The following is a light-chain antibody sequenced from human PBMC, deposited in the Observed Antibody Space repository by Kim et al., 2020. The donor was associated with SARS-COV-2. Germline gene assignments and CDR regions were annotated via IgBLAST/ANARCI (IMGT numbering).Light chain of an antibody. V-gene: IGKV3-11*01. CDR2: DAS. CDR1: QSVSSY. J-gene: IGKJ4*01. CDR3: QQRSNWPLT. Sequence: EIVLTQSPATLSLSPGERATLSCRASQSVSSYLAWYQQRPGQAPRLLIYDASNRATGIPARFSGTRSGTDFTLAISSLEPEDFAVYYCQQRSNWPLTFGGGTKLEI.